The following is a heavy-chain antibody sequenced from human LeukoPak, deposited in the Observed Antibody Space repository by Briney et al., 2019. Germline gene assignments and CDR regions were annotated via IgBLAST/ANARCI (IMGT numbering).Heavy chain of an antibody. CDR1: GFTFRTYG. J-gene: IGHJ4*02. V-gene: IGHV3-33*06. CDR3: VKEAYGSGNFRHFDY. CDR2: IWNDGDNK. Sequence: PGGSLRLSCAASGFTFRTYGMHWVRQAPGKGLEWVAVIWNDGDNKNYADSVKGRFTTSRDNSKNTVYLQMNSLRAEDTAVYFCVKEAYGSGNFRHFDYWGQGTLVTVSS. D-gene: IGHD3-10*01.